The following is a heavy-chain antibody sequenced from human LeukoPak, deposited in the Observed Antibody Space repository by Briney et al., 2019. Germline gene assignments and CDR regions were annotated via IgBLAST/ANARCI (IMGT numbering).Heavy chain of an antibody. Sequence: GASVKVSCKASGYTFTSYDINWVRQATGQGLEWMGWMNPNSGNTGYAQKFQGRVTMTRNTSISTAYMELSSLRSEDTAVYYCAREMATIPSSNWFYYYYGMDVWGQGTTVTVSS. D-gene: IGHD5-24*01. J-gene: IGHJ6*02. CDR1: GYTFTSYD. CDR3: AREMATIPSSNWFYYYYGMDV. V-gene: IGHV1-8*01. CDR2: MNPNSGNT.